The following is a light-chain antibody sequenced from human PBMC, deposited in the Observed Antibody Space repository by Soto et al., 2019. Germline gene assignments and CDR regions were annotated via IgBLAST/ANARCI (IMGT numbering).Light chain of an antibody. CDR2: SNN. CDR3: ASWDARLGADI. Sequence: QSVLTQPPSASGTPGQRVFISCSGSSSNIGGTNYAYWYQQLPGAAPKLLMHSNNLRPSGVPERISGSKSGTSASLAISGLRSEDEAVYYCASWDARLGADIFGGGTKVTLL. J-gene: IGLJ2*01. CDR1: SSNIGGTNY. V-gene: IGLV1-47*02.